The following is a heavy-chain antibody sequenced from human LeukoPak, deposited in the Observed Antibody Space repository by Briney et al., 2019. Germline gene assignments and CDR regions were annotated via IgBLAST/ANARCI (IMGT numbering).Heavy chain of an antibody. CDR2: IIPILGIA. V-gene: IGHV1-69*02. CDR3: ARVAATYDAFDI. J-gene: IGHJ3*02. Sequence: SVKVSCKASGGTFSSYTISWVRQAPGQGREWMGRIIPILGIANYAQKFQGRVTITADKSTRTAYMELSSLRSEDTAVYYCARVAATYDAFDIWGQGTMVTVSS. CDR1: GGTFSSYT. D-gene: IGHD6-25*01.